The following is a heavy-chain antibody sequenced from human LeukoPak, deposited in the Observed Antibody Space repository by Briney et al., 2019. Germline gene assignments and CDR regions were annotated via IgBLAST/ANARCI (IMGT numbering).Heavy chain of an antibody. D-gene: IGHD6-19*01. J-gene: IGHJ4*02. CDR3: ARRGAVAGTFDY. V-gene: IGHV3-74*01. CDR2: INSDGSST. Sequence: GGSLRLSCAASGFTFSSYWMHWVRQAPGKGLVWVSRINSDGSSTTYADSVKGRFTISRDNAKNTLYLQMNSLRAEDTAVYYCARRGAVAGTFDYWGQGTLVTVSS. CDR1: GFTFSSYW.